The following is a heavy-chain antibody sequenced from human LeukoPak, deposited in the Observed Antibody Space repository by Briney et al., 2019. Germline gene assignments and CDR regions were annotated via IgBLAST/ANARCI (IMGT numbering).Heavy chain of an antibody. J-gene: IGHJ4*02. Sequence: GGSLRLSCAASGFTFSSYAMHWVRQAPGKGLEWVAVISYDGSNKYYADSVKGRFTISRDNSKNTLYLQMNSLRAEDTAVYYCARHYDSSGYYGTGTYFDYWGQGTLVTVSS. D-gene: IGHD3-22*01. CDR1: GFTFSSYA. CDR2: ISYDGSNK. CDR3: ARHYDSSGYYGTGTYFDY. V-gene: IGHV3-30*04.